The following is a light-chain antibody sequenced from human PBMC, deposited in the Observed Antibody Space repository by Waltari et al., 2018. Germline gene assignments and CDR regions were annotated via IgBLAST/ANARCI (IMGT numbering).Light chain of an antibody. Sequence: QSALTQPASVSRSLGQSISISCSGTYSNVGSYDLVSWYHQRPGEAPKLLIYEVLKRPSGISNRFSGSKSGNAASLTISALQPEDEGTYYCCSYASSSPRLIFGGGTELSVL. CDR3: CSYASSSPRLI. CDR2: EVL. CDR1: YSNVGSYDL. V-gene: IGLV2-23*02. J-gene: IGLJ2*01.